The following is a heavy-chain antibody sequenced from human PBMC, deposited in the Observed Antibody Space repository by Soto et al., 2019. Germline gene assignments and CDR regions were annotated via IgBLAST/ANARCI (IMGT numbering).Heavy chain of an antibody. J-gene: IGHJ4*02. D-gene: IGHD2-2*01. V-gene: IGHV4-39*01. CDR2: IYYSGST. CDR3: ARHRASPAAMKRLIDY. Sequence: PSETLSLTCTVSGGSISSSSYYWGWIRQPPGKGLEWIGSIYYSGSTYYNPSLKSRVTISVDTSKNQFSLKLSSVTAADTAVYYCARHRASPAAMKRLIDYWGQGTLVTVSS. CDR1: GGSISSSSYY.